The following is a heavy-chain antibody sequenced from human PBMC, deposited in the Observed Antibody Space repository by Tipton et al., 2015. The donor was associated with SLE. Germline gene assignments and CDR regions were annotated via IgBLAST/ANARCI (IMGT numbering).Heavy chain of an antibody. V-gene: IGHV4-39*01. Sequence: TLSLTCAVYGGSISGSTNFWGWIRQPPGKGLEWIGNIHYTGRASYNPSLNSRVSLSIEPSRRQFSLKLTSVTAADTAVYYCASAFGCNAGVCFPFDFWGQGTLITVSS. CDR2: IHYTGRA. J-gene: IGHJ4*02. CDR3: ASAFGCNAGVCFPFDF. D-gene: IGHD2-21*02. CDR1: GGSISGSTNF.